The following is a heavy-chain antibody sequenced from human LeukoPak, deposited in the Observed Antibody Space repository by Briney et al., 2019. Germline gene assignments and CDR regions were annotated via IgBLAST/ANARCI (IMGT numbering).Heavy chain of an antibody. V-gene: IGHV3-49*04. CDR2: IRSKAYGGTT. J-gene: IGHJ4*02. CDR3: ARDGVLESSSVFYFDY. CDR1: GFTFGDYA. D-gene: IGHD1-1*01. Sequence: GGSLRLSCTASGFTFGDYAMSWVRQAPGKGLEWVGFIRSKAYGGTTEYAASVKGRFTISRDNAKKSLFLQLNSVKVEDTAVYYCARDGVLESSSVFYFDYWGQGTLVTVSS.